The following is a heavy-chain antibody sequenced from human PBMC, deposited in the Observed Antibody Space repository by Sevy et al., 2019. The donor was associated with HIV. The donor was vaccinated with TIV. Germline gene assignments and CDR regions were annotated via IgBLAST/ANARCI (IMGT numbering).Heavy chain of an antibody. CDR2: FDPEDGET. Sequence: ASVKVSCKVSGYTLTELSMHWVRQAPGKGLEWMGGFDPEDGETIYAQKFQGRVTMTEETSTDTAYMELSSLRSEDTAVYYCATKDMITFGGVIVTDAFDIWGQGTMVTVSS. CDR1: GYTLTELS. D-gene: IGHD3-16*02. CDR3: ATKDMITFGGVIVTDAFDI. V-gene: IGHV1-24*01. J-gene: IGHJ3*02.